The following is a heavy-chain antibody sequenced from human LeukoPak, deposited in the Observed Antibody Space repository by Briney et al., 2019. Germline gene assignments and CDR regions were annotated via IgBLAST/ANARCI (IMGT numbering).Heavy chain of an antibody. CDR2: IKEDGRER. V-gene: IGHV3-7*01. D-gene: IGHD3-10*02. Sequence: TGGSLRLSCAASGFTSSSYWMSWVRQAPGKELELVANIKEDGRERYYVDSVKGRFTISRDNPKNSLYLQMNSLRAEDTAVYYCAELGITMIGGVWGKGTTVTISS. CDR1: GFTSSSYW. J-gene: IGHJ6*04. CDR3: AELGITMIGGV.